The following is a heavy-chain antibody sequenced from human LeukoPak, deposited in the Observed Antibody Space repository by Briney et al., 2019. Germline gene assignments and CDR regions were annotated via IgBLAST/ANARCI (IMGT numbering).Heavy chain of an antibody. J-gene: IGHJ5*02. CDR2: IYYSGST. Sequence: SETLSLTCAVYGGSFSGYYWSWIRQPPGKGLEWIGYIYYSGSTNYNPSLKSRVTISVGTSKNQFSLKLSSVTAADTAVYYCARRLGGYSSSWYVWFDPWGQGTLITVSS. D-gene: IGHD6-13*01. CDR3: ARRLGGYSSSWYVWFDP. CDR1: GGSFSGYY. V-gene: IGHV4-59*08.